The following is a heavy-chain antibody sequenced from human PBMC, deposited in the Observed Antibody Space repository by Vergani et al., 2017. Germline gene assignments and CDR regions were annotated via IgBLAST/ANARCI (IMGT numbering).Heavy chain of an antibody. J-gene: IGHJ4*02. V-gene: IGHV1-2*02. CDR3: ARDPMSIVGATTNYFDY. D-gene: IGHD1-26*01. CDR1: GYTFTGYY. CDR2: INPNSGGT. Sequence: QVQLVQSGAEVKKPGASVKVSCKASGYTFTGYYMHWVRQAPGQGLEWMGWINPNSGGTNYAQKFQGRVTMTRDTSISTAYMELSRLRSEDTAVYYCARDPMSIVGATTNYFDYWGQGTLVTVSS.